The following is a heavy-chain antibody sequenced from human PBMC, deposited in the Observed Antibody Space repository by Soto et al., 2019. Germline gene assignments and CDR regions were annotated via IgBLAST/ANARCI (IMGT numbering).Heavy chain of an antibody. CDR3: ARSYPTTYYFDY. CDR2: IYSGGST. V-gene: IGHV3-53*01. D-gene: IGHD2-2*02. CDR1: GFTVSSNY. J-gene: IGHJ4*02. Sequence: GSLRLSCAASGFTVSSNYMSWVRQAPGKGLEWVSVIYSGGSTYYADSVKGRFTITRDNSKNTLYLQMNNLRAEDTAVYYCARSYPTTYYFDYWGQGTLVTVSS.